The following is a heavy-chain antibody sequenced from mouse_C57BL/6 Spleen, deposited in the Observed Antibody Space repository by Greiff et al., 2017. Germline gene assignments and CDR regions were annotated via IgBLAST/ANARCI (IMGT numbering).Heavy chain of an antibody. Sequence: VQLQQSVAELVRPGASVKLSCTASGFNINNTYMHWVKQRPEQGLEWIGRIDPANGNTKYAPKFQGKATITADTSSNTAYLQLSSLTSEDTAIYYCGGYYDYFDYWGQGTTLTVSS. CDR3: GGYYDYFDY. J-gene: IGHJ2*01. D-gene: IGHD2-3*01. V-gene: IGHV14-3*01. CDR1: GFNINNTY. CDR2: IDPANGNT.